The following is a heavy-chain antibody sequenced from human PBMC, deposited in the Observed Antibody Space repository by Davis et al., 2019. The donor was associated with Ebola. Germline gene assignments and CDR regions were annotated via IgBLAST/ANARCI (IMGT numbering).Heavy chain of an antibody. Sequence: MPGGSLRLSCTVSDGSISSYYWSWIRQPPGKGLEWIGGRYYSGSTYENPSLKSRVTISVDTSKNQFSLKLSSVTAADTAVYYCSRLDLLTTVSFDPWGQGTLVTVSS. V-gene: IGHV4-59*05. D-gene: IGHD5-12*01. J-gene: IGHJ5*02. CDR3: SRLDLLTTVSFDP. CDR1: DGSISSYY. CDR2: RYYSGST.